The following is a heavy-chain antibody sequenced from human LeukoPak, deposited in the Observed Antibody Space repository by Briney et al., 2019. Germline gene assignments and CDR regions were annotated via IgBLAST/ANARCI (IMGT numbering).Heavy chain of an antibody. V-gene: IGHV5-51*01. J-gene: IGHJ3*02. CDR3: ARHPAYCGGDCYLDI. D-gene: IGHD2-21*02. Sequence: GESLKISCKGSGYSFTSYWIGWVRQMPGKGLEWMGIIYPGGSDTSYSPSFQGQVTISADKSISTAYLQWSSLKASDTAMYYCARHPAYCGGDCYLDIWGQGTMVTVSS. CDR2: IYPGGSDT. CDR1: GYSFTSYW.